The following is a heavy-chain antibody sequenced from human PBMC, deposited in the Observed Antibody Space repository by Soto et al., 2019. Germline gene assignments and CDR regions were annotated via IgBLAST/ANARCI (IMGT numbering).Heavy chain of an antibody. CDR2: INPNSGGT. D-gene: IGHD2-2*01. CDR3: AREGSPAIVVVPAAMDYYYYGMDV. CDR1: GYTFTGYY. V-gene: IGHV1-2*04. J-gene: IGHJ6*02. Sequence: ASVKVSCKASGYTFTGYYMHWVRQAPGQGLEWMGWINPNSGGTNYAQKFQGWVTMTRDTSISTAYMELSRLRSDDTAVYYCAREGSPAIVVVPAAMDYYYYGMDVWGQGTTVTVSS.